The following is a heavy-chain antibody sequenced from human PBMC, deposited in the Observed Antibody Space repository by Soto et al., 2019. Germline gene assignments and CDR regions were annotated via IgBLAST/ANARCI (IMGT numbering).Heavy chain of an antibody. V-gene: IGHV4-34*01. Sequence: SETLSLTCAVYGGSFSGYYWSWIRQPPGKGLEWIGEINHSGSTNYNPSLKSRVTISVGTSKNQFSLKLSSVTAADTAVYYCASFEGYCTNGVCYSFDYWGQGTLVTVSS. CDR2: INHSGST. D-gene: IGHD2-8*01. CDR1: GGSFSGYY. J-gene: IGHJ4*02. CDR3: ASFEGYCTNGVCYSFDY.